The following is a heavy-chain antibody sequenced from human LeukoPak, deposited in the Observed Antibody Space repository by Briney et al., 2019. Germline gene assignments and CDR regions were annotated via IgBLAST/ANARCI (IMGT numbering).Heavy chain of an antibody. Sequence: PGGPLRLSCAASGCTFSSYSMDRVRQAPGKGLEWVSSISSSSSYIYYADSVKGRFTISRDNAKNSLYLQMNSLRAEDTAVYYCARDGGWVAFDIWGQGTMVTVSS. J-gene: IGHJ3*02. CDR1: GCTFSSYS. D-gene: IGHD6-19*01. CDR3: ARDGGWVAFDI. V-gene: IGHV3-21*06. CDR2: ISSSSSYI.